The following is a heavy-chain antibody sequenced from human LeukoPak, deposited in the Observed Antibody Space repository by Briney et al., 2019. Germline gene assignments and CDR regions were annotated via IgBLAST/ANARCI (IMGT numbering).Heavy chain of an antibody. J-gene: IGHJ6*03. CDR2: IYYSGST. CDR3: ARVNYGSGSYFYYYYYMGV. Sequence: PSETLSLTCTVSGGSISSYYWSWIRQPPGKGLEWIGYIYYSGSTNYNPSLKSRVTISVDTSKNQFSLKLSSVTAADTAVYYCARVNYGSGSYFYYYYYMGVWGKGTTVTISS. CDR1: GGSISSYY. V-gene: IGHV4-59*01. D-gene: IGHD3-10*01.